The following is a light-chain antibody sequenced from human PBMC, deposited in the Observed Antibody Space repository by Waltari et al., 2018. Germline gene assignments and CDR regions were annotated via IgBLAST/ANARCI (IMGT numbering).Light chain of an antibody. J-gene: IGKJ1*01. CDR1: QSVSSSY. Sequence: EIVLTQSPGTLSLSPGERATLSCRANQSVSSSYLAWYQQKPGQAPRLLIYGASSRATGIPDRFSGSGSGTDFTLTISRLEPEDFAVYYCQQYGSSRRTFGQGTKVEIK. CDR2: GAS. V-gene: IGKV3-20*01. CDR3: QQYGSSRRT.